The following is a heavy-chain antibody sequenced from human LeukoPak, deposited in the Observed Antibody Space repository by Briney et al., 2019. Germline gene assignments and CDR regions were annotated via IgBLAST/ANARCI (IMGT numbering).Heavy chain of an antibody. Sequence: ASVKVSCKASGYTFTSYYMHWVRQAPGQGLEWMGIINPSGGSTSYAQKFQGRVTMTRDTSTSTVYTELSSLRSEDTAVYYCARDFSEYSSPGGAFDIWGQGTMVTVSS. CDR3: ARDFSEYSSPGGAFDI. V-gene: IGHV1-46*01. CDR1: GYTFTSYY. J-gene: IGHJ3*02. D-gene: IGHD6-6*01. CDR2: INPSGGST.